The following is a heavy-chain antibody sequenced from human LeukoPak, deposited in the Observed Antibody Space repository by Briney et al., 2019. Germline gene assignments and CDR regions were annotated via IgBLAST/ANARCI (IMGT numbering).Heavy chain of an antibody. CDR1: GYTFTSYG. CDR2: ISAYNGNT. D-gene: IGHD6-6*01. Sequence: AAVKVSCKASGYTFTSYGVSWVRQAPGQGLEWMGWISAYNGNTNYAQKLQGRVTRTTDTSTSTAYMQLRSLRSDDTAVYYCARDVGVAARFFDDWGQGTLVTVSS. CDR3: ARDVGVAARFFDD. J-gene: IGHJ4*02. V-gene: IGHV1-18*01.